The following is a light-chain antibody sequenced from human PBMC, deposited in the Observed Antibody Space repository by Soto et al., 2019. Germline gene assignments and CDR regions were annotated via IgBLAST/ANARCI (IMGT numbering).Light chain of an antibody. J-gene: IGLJ1*01. CDR2: DVD. Sequence: LAQPRSVSGSPGQSVTISCTGTSSDVGGYNYVSWYQHHTGKAPKLMIYDVDKRPSGVPGRFSGSKSGNTASLTISGLQAEDEADYYCCSNAGSYPFVFGTGTKVTVL. CDR1: SSDVGGYNY. V-gene: IGLV2-11*01. CDR3: CSNAGSYPFV.